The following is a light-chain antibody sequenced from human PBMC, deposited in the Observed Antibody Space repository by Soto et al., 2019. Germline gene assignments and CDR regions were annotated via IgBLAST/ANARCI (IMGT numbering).Light chain of an antibody. CDR2: EVS. CDR1: SSYVGGYNY. Sequence: QSALTQPASVSGSPGQSITISCTGTSSYVGGYNYVSWYQQHPGRAPKLLIYEVSNRPSGVSNRFSGSKSGNTASLTISGLRAEDEADYYCSSYITTSTRVFGTGTKVTVL. V-gene: IGLV2-14*01. J-gene: IGLJ1*01. CDR3: SSYITTSTRV.